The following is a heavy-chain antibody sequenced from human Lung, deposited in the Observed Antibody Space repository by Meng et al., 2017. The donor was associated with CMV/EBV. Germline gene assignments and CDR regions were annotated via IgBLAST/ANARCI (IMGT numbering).Heavy chain of an antibody. CDR1: DYSTSSGFY. Sequence: GSLRLSCTVSDYSTSSGFYWGCVRQPPGKGLEWIGSIHHTGSSYYNPSLKSRVTLSVDTSKNQFSLKVTSVTAADTAVYYCARGIFGVVDYWGQGTLVTVSS. D-gene: IGHD3-3*01. V-gene: IGHV4-38-2*02. J-gene: IGHJ4*02. CDR2: IHHTGSS. CDR3: ARGIFGVVDY.